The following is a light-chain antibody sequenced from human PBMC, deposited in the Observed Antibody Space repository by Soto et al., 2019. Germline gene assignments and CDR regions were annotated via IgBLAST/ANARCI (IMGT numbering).Light chain of an antibody. CDR2: DNN. J-gene: IGLJ2*01. CDR3: HSYDVSLSGPV. V-gene: IGLV1-40*01. Sequence: QSVLTQPPSVSEAPGQRVTISCTGSSSNIGAGYDVHWYQQLPGTAPKVLIYDNNNRPSGVPDRFSVSKSGTSASLAITGLQAEDEADYYCHSYDVSLSGPVFGGGTKLAVL. CDR1: SSNIGAGYD.